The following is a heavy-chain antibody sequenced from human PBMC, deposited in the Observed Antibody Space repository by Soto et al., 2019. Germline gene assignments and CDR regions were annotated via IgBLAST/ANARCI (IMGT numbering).Heavy chain of an antibody. CDR3: ARAYYDFWSGYYMSSYYFDY. V-gene: IGHV1-18*01. CDR1: GYTFTSYG. D-gene: IGHD3-3*01. J-gene: IGHJ4*02. Sequence: ASVKVSCKASGYTFTSYGISWVRQAPGQGLEWMGWIRAYNGNTNYAQKLQGRVTMTTDTSTSTAYMELRSLRSDDTAVYYCARAYYDFWSGYYMSSYYFDYWGQGTLVTVSS. CDR2: IRAYNGNT.